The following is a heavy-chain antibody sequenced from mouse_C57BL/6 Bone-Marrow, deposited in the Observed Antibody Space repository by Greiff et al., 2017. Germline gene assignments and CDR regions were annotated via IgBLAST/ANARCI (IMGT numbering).Heavy chain of an antibody. V-gene: IGHV1-52*01. Sequence: QVQLQQPGAELVRPGSSVKLSCKASGYTFTSYWMHWVKQRPIQGLEWIGNIDPSDSETHYNQKFKDKATLTVDKSSSTAYMQLSSLTSEDSAVYYCARRTAQAYFDYWGQGTTLTVSS. CDR3: ARRTAQAYFDY. CDR2: IDPSDSET. CDR1: GYTFTSYW. J-gene: IGHJ2*01. D-gene: IGHD3-2*02.